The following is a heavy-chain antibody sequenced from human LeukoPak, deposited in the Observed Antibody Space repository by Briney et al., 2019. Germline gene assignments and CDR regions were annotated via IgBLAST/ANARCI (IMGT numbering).Heavy chain of an antibody. Sequence: SETLSLTCAVYGGSFSGYYWSWIRQPPGKGLEWIGEINHSGSTNYNPSLKSRVTISVDTSKNQFSLKLSSVTAADTAVYYCARVYSMVFGPWGQGTLVTVSS. CDR2: INHSGST. D-gene: IGHD3-10*01. V-gene: IGHV4-34*01. CDR3: ARVYSMVFGP. CDR1: GGSFSGYY. J-gene: IGHJ5*02.